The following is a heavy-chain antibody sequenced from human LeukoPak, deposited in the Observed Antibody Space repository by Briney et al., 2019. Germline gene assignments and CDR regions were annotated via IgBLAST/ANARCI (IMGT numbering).Heavy chain of an antibody. Sequence: PSETLSLTCSVSGDSVSRSDSYWDWIRQPPGKGLEWIGAIYYSGRTYYSPSLKSRVTMSVDPSNNQFSLNLRSVTAADTALYYCARRRYYDGSGYLEWGQGTLLSVSS. J-gene: IGHJ1*01. CDR1: GDSVSRSDSY. D-gene: IGHD3-22*01. CDR3: ARRRYYDGSGYLE. V-gene: IGHV4-39*01. CDR2: IYYSGRT.